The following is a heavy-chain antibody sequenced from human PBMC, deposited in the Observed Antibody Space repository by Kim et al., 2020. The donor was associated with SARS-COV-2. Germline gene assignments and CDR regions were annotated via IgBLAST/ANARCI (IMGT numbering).Heavy chain of an antibody. V-gene: IGHV3-23*01. D-gene: IGHD6-25*01. Sequence: VGGRFTISRDNSKNTLYLQMNSLRADDTAVYYCAKDRRTAATNTGLFDCWGQGTLVTVSS. J-gene: IGHJ4*02. CDR3: AKDRRTAATNTGLFDC.